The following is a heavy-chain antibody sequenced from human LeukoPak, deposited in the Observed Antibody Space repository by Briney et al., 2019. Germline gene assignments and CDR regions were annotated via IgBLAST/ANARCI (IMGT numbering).Heavy chain of an antibody. J-gene: IGHJ4*02. D-gene: IGHD3-3*01. CDR3: AKTPPYDFWSGRQVWYFDY. CDR1: GFTFSSYA. V-gene: IGHV3-23*01. CDR2: ISGSGGST. Sequence: GGSLRLSCAASGFTFSSYALSWVPPAPGKGVEWVSAISGSGGSTYYADSVKGRFTISRDNSKSTLYLQMNSLRAEDTAVYYCAKTPPYDFWSGRQVWYFDYWGQGTLVTVSS.